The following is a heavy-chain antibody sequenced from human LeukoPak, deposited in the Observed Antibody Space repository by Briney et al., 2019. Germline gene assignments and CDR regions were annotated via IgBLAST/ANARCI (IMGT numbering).Heavy chain of an antibody. CDR3: ARVAAAGTSYYHYYMDV. CDR1: GFTFSSYA. D-gene: IGHD6-13*01. J-gene: IGHJ6*03. CDR2: ISGSGGST. Sequence: GGSLRLSCAASGFTFSSYAMSWVRQAPGKGLEWVSAISGSGGSTYYADSVQGRFTISRDNSKNTLYLQMNSLRAEDTAVHYCARVAAAGTSYYHYYMDVWGKGTTVTVSS. V-gene: IGHV3-23*01.